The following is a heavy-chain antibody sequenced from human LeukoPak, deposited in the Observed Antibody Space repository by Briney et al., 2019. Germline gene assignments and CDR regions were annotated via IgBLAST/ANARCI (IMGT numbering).Heavy chain of an antibody. CDR3: ARDCDRSGYYCY. V-gene: IGHV1-18*01. CDR2: ISAYNGNT. CDR1: GYSFTSYG. J-gene: IGHJ4*02. Sequence: GSVKVSCKASGYSFTSYGITWVRQAPGQGLEWMGWISAYNGNTNYAQLLQGRVTMTTDTSTSTAYMELRSLRSDDTAVYYCARDCDRSGYYCYWGQGTLVTVSS. D-gene: IGHD3-22*01.